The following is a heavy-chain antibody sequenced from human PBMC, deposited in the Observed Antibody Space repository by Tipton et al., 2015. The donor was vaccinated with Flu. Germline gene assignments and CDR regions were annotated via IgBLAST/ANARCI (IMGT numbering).Heavy chain of an antibody. D-gene: IGHD4-11*01. CDR1: GDSIINSAYY. CDR2: IFHSGST. J-gene: IGHJ5*02. CDR3: ARRDFSNYVSDPKNWFDP. V-gene: IGHV4-38-2*01. Sequence: TLSLTCDVSGDSIINSAYYWGWFRQPPGKGLEWIGNIFHSGSTYYNPSLRSRLSISVDRSKNLFSLNLRSVTAADTAVYYCARRDFSNYVSDPKNWFDPWGQGTLVTVSS.